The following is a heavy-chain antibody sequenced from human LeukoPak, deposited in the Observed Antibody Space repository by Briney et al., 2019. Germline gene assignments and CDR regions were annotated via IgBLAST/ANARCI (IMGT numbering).Heavy chain of an antibody. V-gene: IGHV1-2*02. CDR2: INPNSGGT. CDR3: AREAGYCSSTSCYEGGRGVHY. Sequence: ASVKVSCKASGGTFSSYAISWVRQAPGQGLEWVGGINPNSGGTNYAQKFQGRVTMTRDTSISTAYMDLSRLRYDDTAVYYCAREAGYCSSTSCYEGGRGVHYWGQGPLVTVFS. D-gene: IGHD2-2*01. J-gene: IGHJ4*02. CDR1: GGTFSSYA.